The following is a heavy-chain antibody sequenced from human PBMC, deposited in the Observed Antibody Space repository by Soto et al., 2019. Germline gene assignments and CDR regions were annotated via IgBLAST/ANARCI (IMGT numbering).Heavy chain of an antibody. CDR3: ARDRVESGYPEYFQH. CDR1: GYTFTSYG. Sequence: GASVKVSCKASGYTFTSYGISWVRQAPGKGLEWVSVIYSGGSTYYADSVKGRFTISRDNSKNTLYLQMNSLRAEDTAVYYCARDRVESGYPEYFQHWGQGTLVTVSS. CDR2: IYSGGST. D-gene: IGHD3-22*01. J-gene: IGHJ1*01. V-gene: IGHV3-53*01.